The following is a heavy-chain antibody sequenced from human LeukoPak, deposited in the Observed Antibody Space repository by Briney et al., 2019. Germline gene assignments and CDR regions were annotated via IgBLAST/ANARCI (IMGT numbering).Heavy chain of an antibody. J-gene: IGHJ3*02. CDR3: ARRHYGGNGDHDAFDI. Sequence: GESLKISCKGSGYSFTSYWIGWVRQMPGKGLEWMGIIYPSDSDTRYSPSFQGQVTISADKSISTAYLQWSSLKASDTAMYYCARRHYGGNGDHDAFDIWGQGTMVIVSS. D-gene: IGHD4-23*01. CDR2: IYPSDSDT. V-gene: IGHV5-51*01. CDR1: GYSFTSYW.